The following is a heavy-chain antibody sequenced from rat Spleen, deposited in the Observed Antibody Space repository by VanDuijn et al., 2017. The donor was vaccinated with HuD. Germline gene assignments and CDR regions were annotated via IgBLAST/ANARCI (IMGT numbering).Heavy chain of an antibody. D-gene: IGHD1-6*01. CDR1: GFTFSNYY. Sequence: EVQLVESGGGLVQPGRSLKLSCAASGFTFSNYYMAWVRQAPTKGLEWVAYISTGGGNTYYRDSVKGRFTVSRDNAKSTLYLQMDSLRYEDTATYYCSTAGSFTDYYFAGGFDYWGQGVMVTVSS. CDR3: STAGSFTDYYFAGGFDY. J-gene: IGHJ2*01. CDR2: ISTGGGNT. V-gene: IGHV5-27*01.